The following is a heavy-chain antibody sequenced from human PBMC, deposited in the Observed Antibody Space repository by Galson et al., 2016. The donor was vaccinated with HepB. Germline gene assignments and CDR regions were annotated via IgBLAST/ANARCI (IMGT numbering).Heavy chain of an antibody. CDR3: AKQALIVSGRHMDV. Sequence: SLRLSCAASGFTFGRFAMSWVRQAPGKGLERVASLSGSGDNTYHADSVKGRFTIPRDNSKNTQYLQMNSVRAEDTAVYYCAKQALIVSGRHMDVWGQGTTVTVSS. J-gene: IGHJ6*02. CDR1: GFTFGRFA. CDR2: LSGSGDNT. D-gene: IGHD3-16*02. V-gene: IGHV3-23*01.